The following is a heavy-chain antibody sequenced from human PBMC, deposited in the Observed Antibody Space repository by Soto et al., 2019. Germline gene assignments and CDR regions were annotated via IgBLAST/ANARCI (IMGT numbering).Heavy chain of an antibody. V-gene: IGHV1-69*01. Sequence: QVQLVQSGAEVKKPGSSVKVSCKASGGTFSSYAISWVRQAPGQGLEWMGGIIPIFGTANYAQKFQGRVTITADESTSTAYMELSSLRSEDKAVYYCASGAKAGPAALPYYYGMDVWGQGTTVTVSS. CDR2: IIPIFGTA. CDR1: GGTFSSYA. CDR3: ASGAKAGPAALPYYYGMDV. J-gene: IGHJ6*02. D-gene: IGHD2-2*01.